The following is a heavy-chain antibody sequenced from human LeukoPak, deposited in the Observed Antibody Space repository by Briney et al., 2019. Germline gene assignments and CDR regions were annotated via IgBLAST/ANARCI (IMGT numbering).Heavy chain of an antibody. CDR2: IYYSGST. CDR3: ARNSKVAGIPYDY. Sequence: SETLSLTCTVSGGSISSSSYYWGWIRQPLGKGLEWIGSIYYSGSTYYNPSLKSRVTISVDTSKNQFSLKLSSVTAADTAVYYCARNSKVAGIPYDYWGQGTLVTVSS. D-gene: IGHD6-19*01. CDR1: GGSISSSSYY. J-gene: IGHJ4*02. V-gene: IGHV4-39*01.